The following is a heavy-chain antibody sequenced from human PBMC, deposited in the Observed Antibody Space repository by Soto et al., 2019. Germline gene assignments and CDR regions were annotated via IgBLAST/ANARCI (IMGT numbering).Heavy chain of an antibody. Sequence: ASVKVSCKASGYTFTGYYMHWVRQAPGQGLEWIGWINPNSGGTNYAQKFQGWVTMTRDTSISTAYIELSRLRSDDTAVYYCARALIRAADYDYWGQGTLVTVSS. V-gene: IGHV1-2*04. CDR1: GYTFTGYY. CDR3: ARALIRAADYDY. D-gene: IGHD6-13*01. CDR2: INPNSGGT. J-gene: IGHJ4*02.